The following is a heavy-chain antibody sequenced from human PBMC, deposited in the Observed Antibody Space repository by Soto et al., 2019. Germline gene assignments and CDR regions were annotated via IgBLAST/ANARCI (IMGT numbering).Heavy chain of an antibody. J-gene: IGHJ4*02. CDR3: GRIPDY. V-gene: IGHV4-30-2*01. CDR1: GGSISSGGYS. D-gene: IGHD2-2*02. Sequence: QLQLQESGSGLVKPSQTLSLTCAVSGGSISSGGYSWSWIRQPPGKGLEGIGYIYHSGSIYYNPSPKSRVPISVDGSKNQFSLTLISVTAADTAVYYCGRIPDYWGQGTLVTVSS. CDR2: IYHSGSI.